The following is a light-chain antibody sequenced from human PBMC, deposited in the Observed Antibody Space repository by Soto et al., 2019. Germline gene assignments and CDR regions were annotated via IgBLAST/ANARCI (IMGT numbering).Light chain of an antibody. CDR1: QGISSY. CDR3: QQLNSYPHT. Sequence: DIQLTQSPSFLSASVGDRVTITCRASQGISSYLAWYQQKPGKAPKLLIYAASTLQSGVPSRFSGSGSGTEFTLRISSLQPEDFATYYFQQLNSYPHTFGGGTKVEIK. J-gene: IGKJ4*01. V-gene: IGKV1-9*01. CDR2: AAS.